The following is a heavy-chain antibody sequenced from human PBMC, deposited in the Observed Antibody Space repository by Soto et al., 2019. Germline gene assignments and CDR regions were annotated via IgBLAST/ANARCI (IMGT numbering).Heavy chain of an antibody. Sequence: EVQLLESGGGLVQPGGSLRLSCAASGFTFSSYAMGWVRQAPGKGLEWISGISGRGGSTYYADSVKGRFTISRDNSKNTLYLQMNSLRAEDTAVYYCAKEMYTSGWSYYFDYWGQGTLVTVSS. CDR3: AKEMYTSGWSYYFDY. CDR1: GFTFSSYA. V-gene: IGHV3-23*01. J-gene: IGHJ4*02. CDR2: ISGRGGST. D-gene: IGHD6-19*01.